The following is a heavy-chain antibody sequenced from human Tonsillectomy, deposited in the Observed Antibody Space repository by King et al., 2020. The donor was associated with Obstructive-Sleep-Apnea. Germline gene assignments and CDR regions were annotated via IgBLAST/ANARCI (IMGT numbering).Heavy chain of an antibody. D-gene: IGHD5-18*01. V-gene: IGHV3-30*02. CDR1: GFTFSSYG. CDR2: IRYDGSKK. CDR3: AKDTAMETSFDY. Sequence: VQLVESGGGVVQPGRSLRLSCAASGFTFSSYGMHWVRQAPGKGLEWVAFIRYDGSKKYYADSVKGRFTISRDNSKNTLYLQMNSLRAEDTAVYYCAKDTAMETSFDYWGQGTLVTVSS. J-gene: IGHJ4*02.